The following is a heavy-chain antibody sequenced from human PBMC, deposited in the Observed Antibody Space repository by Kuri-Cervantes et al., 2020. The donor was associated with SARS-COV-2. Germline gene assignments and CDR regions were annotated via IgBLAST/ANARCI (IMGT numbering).Heavy chain of an antibody. CDR2: IYHSGST. V-gene: IGHV4-38-2*01. J-gene: IGHJ4*02. Sequence: SETLSLSCAVSDYSISSGYYWGWIRQPPGKGLEWIGSIYHSGSTYYNPSLKSRVTISVDTSKNQFSLKLSSVTAADTAVYYCARHGGIAVAGTFDYWAQGTLVTVSS. D-gene: IGHD6-19*01. CDR1: DYSISSGYY. CDR3: ARHGGIAVAGTFDY.